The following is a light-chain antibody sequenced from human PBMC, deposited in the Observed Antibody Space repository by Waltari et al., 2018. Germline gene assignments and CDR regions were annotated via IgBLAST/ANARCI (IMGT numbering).Light chain of an antibody. CDR3: QQSYNTPPVT. CDR2: AAS. V-gene: IGKV1-39*01. J-gene: IGKJ1*01. CDR1: HSISNC. Sequence: DILMTQSPSSLSASVGDRVTITCRASHSISNCLNWYQQKPGKAPNPLIYAASSLETGVPSRFSGSGSGTDFTLTISSLQPDDFGTYYCQQSYNTPPVTFGPGTKVDIK.